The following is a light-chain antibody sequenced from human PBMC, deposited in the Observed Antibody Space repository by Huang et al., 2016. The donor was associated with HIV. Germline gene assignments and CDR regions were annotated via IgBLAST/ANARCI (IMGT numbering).Light chain of an antibody. CDR1: LSVSTN. V-gene: IGKV3-15*01. J-gene: IGKJ2*01. CDR3: QQYNNWPPYT. CDR2: GAS. Sequence: EVVMTQSPATLSVSPGERATLSCRASLSVSTNFAWYQQKPGQAPGLLIDGASARATGIPARFSGSGSGTEFTLTISSLQSEDFAVYYCQQYNNWPPYTFGQGTKLEIK.